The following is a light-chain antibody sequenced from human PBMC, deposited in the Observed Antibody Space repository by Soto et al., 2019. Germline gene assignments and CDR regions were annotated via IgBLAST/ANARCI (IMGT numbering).Light chain of an antibody. Sequence: QSARTQPRSVSGSPGQSLTISCTGTSSDVGGYNYVSWYQQHPGKAPKLMIYDVTTRPSGVPDRFSGSKSGNTASLTISGLQAEDEADYYCSSHAGSSVVFGTGTKVTVL. V-gene: IGLV2-11*01. CDR1: SSDVGGYNY. CDR2: DVT. J-gene: IGLJ1*01. CDR3: SSHAGSSVV.